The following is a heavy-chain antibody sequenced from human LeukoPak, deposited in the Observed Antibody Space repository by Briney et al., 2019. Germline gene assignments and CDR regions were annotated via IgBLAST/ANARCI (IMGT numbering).Heavy chain of an antibody. CDR1: GLTFSSYN. D-gene: IGHD5-24*01. Sequence: GGSLRHSCAASGLTFSSYNMNWVRQAPGKGLEWVSGIIPSGHTTYYADSVRGRFTISRDNSRNTVYLQMNSLRAEDTAVYYCAKDDRWLQFCCWGQGTLVTVSA. CDR2: IIPSGHTT. V-gene: IGHV3-23*01. J-gene: IGHJ4*02. CDR3: AKDDRWLQFCC.